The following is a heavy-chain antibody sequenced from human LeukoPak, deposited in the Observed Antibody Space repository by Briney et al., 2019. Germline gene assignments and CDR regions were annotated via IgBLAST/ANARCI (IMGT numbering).Heavy chain of an antibody. J-gene: IGHJ4*02. Sequence: SETLSLTCSVSGGSISSSSYYWGWIRQPPGKGLEWIGSIYYGGNTYYNPSLKSRVTISVDTSKNQFSLKLTPVTAANAAVYYCARLQWYSGSYHTGYYFDYWGQGTLVTVSS. V-gene: IGHV4-39*01. CDR2: IYYGGNT. D-gene: IGHD1-26*01. CDR3: ARLQWYSGSYHTGYYFDY. CDR1: GGSISSSSYY.